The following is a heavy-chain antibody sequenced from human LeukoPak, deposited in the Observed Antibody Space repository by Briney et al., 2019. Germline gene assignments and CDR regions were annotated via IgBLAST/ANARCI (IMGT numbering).Heavy chain of an antibody. Sequence: GASVKVSCTASDYTFTSYGISWVRQAPGQGLEWMGWISAYNGNTNYAQKLQGRVTMTTDTSTSTAYMELRSLRSDDTAVYYCARDLVVGATPGYDYWGQGTLVTVSS. CDR1: DYTFTSYG. CDR3: ARDLVVGATPGYDY. D-gene: IGHD1-26*01. J-gene: IGHJ4*02. CDR2: ISAYNGNT. V-gene: IGHV1-18*01.